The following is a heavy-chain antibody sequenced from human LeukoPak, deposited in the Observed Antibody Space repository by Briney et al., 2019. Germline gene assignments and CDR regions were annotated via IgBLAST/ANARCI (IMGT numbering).Heavy chain of an antibody. J-gene: IGHJ4*02. CDR1: GXTVRSNY. Sequence: GGSLRLSCAASGXTVRSNYMSWVRQAPRKGLEWVSLFYIDGSTYYADSVKGRFTLSRDNSKDTLYLQMNSLRAEDTAVYYCARDPGGDYDYWGQGTLVTVSS. CDR3: ARDPGGDYDY. V-gene: IGHV3-66*01. CDR2: FYIDGST. D-gene: IGHD4-17*01.